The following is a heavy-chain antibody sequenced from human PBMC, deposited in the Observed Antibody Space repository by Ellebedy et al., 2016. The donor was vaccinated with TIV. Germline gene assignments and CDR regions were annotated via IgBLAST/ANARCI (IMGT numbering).Heavy chain of an antibody. J-gene: IGHJ5*02. CDR1: GFTFSSYA. CDR2: ISSNGGST. D-gene: IGHD3-22*01. V-gene: IGHV3-64D*06. CDR3: VKKNSGYYH. Sequence: GESLKISXSASGFTFSSYAMHWVRQAPGKGLEYVSAISSNGGSTYYADSVKGRFTISRDNSKNTLYLQMSSLRAEDTAVYYRVKKNSGYYHWGQGTLVTVSS.